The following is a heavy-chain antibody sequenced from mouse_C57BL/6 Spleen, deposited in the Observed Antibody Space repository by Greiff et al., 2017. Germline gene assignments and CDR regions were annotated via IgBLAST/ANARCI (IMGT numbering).Heavy chain of an antibody. Sequence: VQLQQSGAELVRPGTSVKVSCKASGYAFTNYLIEWVKQRPGQGLEWIGVINPGSGGTNYNEKFKGKATLTADKSSSTAYMQLSSLTSEDSAVYFCARQYYGSSYAMDYWGQGTSVTVSS. J-gene: IGHJ4*01. CDR2: INPGSGGT. V-gene: IGHV1-54*01. CDR3: ARQYYGSSYAMDY. D-gene: IGHD1-1*01. CDR1: GYAFTNYL.